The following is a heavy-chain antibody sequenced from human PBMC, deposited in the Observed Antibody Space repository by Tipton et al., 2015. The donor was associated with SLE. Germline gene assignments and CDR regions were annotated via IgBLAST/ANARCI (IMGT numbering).Heavy chain of an antibody. CDR2: IHTTGST. V-gene: IGHV4-61*02. CDR1: GASLSRGDDF. CDR3: ARDGDGSDF. J-gene: IGHJ4*02. D-gene: IGHD6-25*01. Sequence: TLSLTCTVSGASLSRGDDFWSWIRQSAGKGLEWIGRIHTTGSTHYNPSLQSRFSMSIDTSKNQFSLRLRSLTAADTAIYYCARDGDGSDFWGQGTLVTVS.